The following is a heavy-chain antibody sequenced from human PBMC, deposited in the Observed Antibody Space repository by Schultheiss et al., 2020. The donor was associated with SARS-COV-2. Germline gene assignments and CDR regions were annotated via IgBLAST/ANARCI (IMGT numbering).Heavy chain of an antibody. V-gene: IGHV4-34*01. Sequence: SETLSLTCAVYGGSFSGYYWSWIRQPPGKGLEWIGEINHSGSTYYNPSLKSRVTISVDTSKNQFSLKLSSVTAADTAVYYCARVAGYCSSTSCFRAHYYYGMDVWGQGTTVTVSS. CDR3: ARVAGYCSSTSCFRAHYYYGMDV. D-gene: IGHD2-2*01. CDR1: GGSFSGYY. J-gene: IGHJ6*02. CDR2: INHSGST.